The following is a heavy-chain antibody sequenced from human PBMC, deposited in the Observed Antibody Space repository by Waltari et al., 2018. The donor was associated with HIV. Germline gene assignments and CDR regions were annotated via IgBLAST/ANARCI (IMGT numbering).Heavy chain of an antibody. D-gene: IGHD3-3*01. CDR3: VKGGGYYDSTGNVPFDY. V-gene: IGHV3-23*01. CDR1: GFGFGGLS. J-gene: IGHJ4*02. Sequence: VQLLESGGGLVLCGGPWTLPCAASGFGFGGLSMFVVRQGPGKGLEWVSAIGGGGDRSYYVDSVKGRFTISRDNSKNTLSLQMNGLRAEDTAVYYCVKGGGYYDSTGNVPFDYWGQGSLVTVSS. CDR2: IGGGGDRS.